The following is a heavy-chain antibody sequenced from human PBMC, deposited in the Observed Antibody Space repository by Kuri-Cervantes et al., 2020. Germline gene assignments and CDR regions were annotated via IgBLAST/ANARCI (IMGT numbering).Heavy chain of an antibody. CDR3: DRANGYSSSWYFDP. CDR2: INPNSGCT. D-gene: IGHD6-13*01. CDR1: GYTFTGYY. Sequence: VSVQVSCKASGYTFTGYYMHWVRQAPGQGLEWMGWINPNSGCTNYAQKFVGRVTMTRDTSISPAYMELSRLRSDDPAVYYGDRANGYSSSWYFDPWGQGTLVTVSS. V-gene: IGHV1-2*02. J-gene: IGHJ5*02.